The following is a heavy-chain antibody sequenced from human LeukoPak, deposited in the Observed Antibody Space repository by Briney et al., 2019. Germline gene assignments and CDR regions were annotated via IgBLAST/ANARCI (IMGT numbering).Heavy chain of an antibody. CDR3: ATNTRYFDWLPDY. D-gene: IGHD3-9*01. V-gene: IGHV4-34*01. J-gene: IGHJ4*02. CDR1: GGSFSDYY. Sequence: SETLSLTCAVYGGSFSDYYWSWIRQPPGKGLEWIGEINHSGSTNYNPSLKSRVTISADTSKNQFSLKLTSVTAADTAVYYCATNTRYFDWLPDYWGQGTVVTVSS. CDR2: INHSGST.